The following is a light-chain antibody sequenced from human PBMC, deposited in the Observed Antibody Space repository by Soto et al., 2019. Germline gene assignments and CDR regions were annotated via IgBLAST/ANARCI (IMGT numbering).Light chain of an antibody. Sequence: QSALTQPASVSGSPGQSIPISCTGTNSDVGGYTYVSWYQQHPGKAPKLMIYDVSNRPSGVSNRFSGSKSGNTASLTISGLQADDEADYYCSSYTSSSTPYVFGTGTKLTVL. J-gene: IGLJ1*01. CDR2: DVS. V-gene: IGLV2-14*03. CDR1: NSDVGGYTY. CDR3: SSYTSSSTPYV.